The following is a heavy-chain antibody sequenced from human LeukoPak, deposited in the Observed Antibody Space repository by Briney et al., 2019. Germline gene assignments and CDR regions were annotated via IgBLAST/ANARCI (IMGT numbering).Heavy chain of an antibody. V-gene: IGHV4-39*07. CDR3: ARVTRELPGGYFDY. Sequence: SETLSLTCSVSGGSISSSNYYWIWIRQPPGRGLEWIGSLYYSGITYYNPSLKSRVTISVDTSKNQFSLKLSSVTAADTAVYYCARVTRELPGGYFDYWGQGTLVTVSS. CDR2: LYYSGIT. J-gene: IGHJ4*02. CDR1: GGSISSSNYY. D-gene: IGHD1-7*01.